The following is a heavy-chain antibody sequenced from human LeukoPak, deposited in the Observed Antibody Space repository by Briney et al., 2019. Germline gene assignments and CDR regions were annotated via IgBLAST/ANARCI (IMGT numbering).Heavy chain of an antibody. D-gene: IGHD2-2*01. J-gene: IGHJ5*02. V-gene: IGHV3-23*01. CDR3: AKDRYGVVPAAVGGLEA. CDR1: GLTFSSYA. CDR2: ISGSGGST. Sequence: GGALGDPCAASGLTFSSYAMCRCPQAPWKGLEWVSAISGSGGSTYYADAVKGRFTISRDNSKNTLYLQMNSLRAEDTAVYYCAKDRYGVVPAAVGGLEAWGQGTLVTVSS.